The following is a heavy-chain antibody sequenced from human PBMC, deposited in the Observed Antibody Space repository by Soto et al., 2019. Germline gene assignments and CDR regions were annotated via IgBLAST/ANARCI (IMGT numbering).Heavy chain of an antibody. V-gene: IGHV4-61*01. D-gene: IGHD3-10*01. CDR3: ARQGFGELHGLVDV. CDR2: IYYNGCT. J-gene: IGHJ6*02. Sequence: SETLSLTCTVSGGSVSSGSYYWSWIRQPPGQGLEWIGYIYYNGCTSYNPSLRSRVTISLDTSKNQFSLNLSSVTAADTALYYCARQGFGELHGLVDVWGQGTTVTVSS. CDR1: GGSVSSGSYY.